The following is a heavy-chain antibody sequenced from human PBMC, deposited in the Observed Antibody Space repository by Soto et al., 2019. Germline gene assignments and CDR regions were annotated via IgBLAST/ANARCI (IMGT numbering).Heavy chain of an antibody. CDR2: IYYSGFT. CDR1: GGSITSGGYY. Sequence: PAEPLSLTCPVSGGSITSGGYYWSWIRQHPGKGLEWLGYIYYSGFTYYNPSLKSRVTISVDTSKNQFSLKLSSVTAADTAVYYCARSVLPWGQGTLVNVSS. CDR3: ARSVLP. J-gene: IGHJ5*02. V-gene: IGHV4-31*03.